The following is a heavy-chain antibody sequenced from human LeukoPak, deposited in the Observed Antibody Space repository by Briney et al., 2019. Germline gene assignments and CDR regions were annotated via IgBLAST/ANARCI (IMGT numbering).Heavy chain of an antibody. CDR1: GFTVSSYD. D-gene: IGHD5-24*01. V-gene: IGHV3-48*03. Sequence: GGSLRLSCAASGFTVSSYDMTWVRQAPGKGLEWVSFVSSNGRTIYYADSVRGRFTISRDNAKNSLFLQMNSLRAEDTALYYCVRNYDYWGQGALVTVPS. CDR3: VRNYDY. J-gene: IGHJ4*02. CDR2: VSSNGRTI.